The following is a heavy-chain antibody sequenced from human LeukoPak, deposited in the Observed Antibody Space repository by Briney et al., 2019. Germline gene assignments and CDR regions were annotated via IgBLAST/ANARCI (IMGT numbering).Heavy chain of an antibody. V-gene: IGHV3-15*01. CDR2: IKSATDGGTT. J-gene: IGHJ4*02. CDR1: GFNFNNAW. D-gene: IGHD3-3*01. CDR3: TTETSITIFGVVIYYFDY. Sequence: GGSLRLSCTASGFNFNNAWMSWVRQAPGRGLEWVGRIKSATDGGTTDYVAPVRGRFAMSRDDSKNTLYLQMNSLKTEDTAVYYCTTETSITIFGVVIYYFDYWGQGTLVTVSS.